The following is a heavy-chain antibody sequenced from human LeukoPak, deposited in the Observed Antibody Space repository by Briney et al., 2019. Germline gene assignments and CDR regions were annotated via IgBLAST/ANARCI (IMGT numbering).Heavy chain of an antibody. CDR2: INPSAGSP. V-gene: IGHV1-46*01. CDR3: ARAPGSFDY. Sequence: ASVKVSCKASVYTFTGYYMHWVRQAPRQGLEWMGIINPSAGSPTYAQKFRGRVTMTWDTSTTTVYMELSSLRYEDTAVYYCARAPGSFDYWGQGTLVTVSS. CDR1: VYTFTGYY. D-gene: IGHD1-14*01. J-gene: IGHJ4*02.